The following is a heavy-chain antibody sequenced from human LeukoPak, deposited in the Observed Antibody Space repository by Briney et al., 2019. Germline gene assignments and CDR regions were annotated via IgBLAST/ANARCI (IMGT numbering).Heavy chain of an antibody. CDR2: ISYSGST. J-gene: IGHJ5*02. Sequence: SETLSLTCTVSGGSISSGSYYWSWIRQPPGKGLEWIGYISYSGSTNYNPSLKSRVTISVDTSKNQFSLKLSSVTAADTAVYYCARGVYNYGGHNWFDPWGQGTLVTVSS. V-gene: IGHV4-61*01. D-gene: IGHD5-18*01. CDR1: GGSISSGSYY. CDR3: ARGVYNYGGHNWFDP.